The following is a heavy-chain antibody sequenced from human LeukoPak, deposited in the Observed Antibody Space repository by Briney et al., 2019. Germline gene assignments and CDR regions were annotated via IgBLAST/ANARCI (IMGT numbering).Heavy chain of an antibody. CDR2: ISSSSSYI. D-gene: IGHD3-22*01. CDR1: GFTFSSYS. Sequence: GGSLRLSCAASGFTFSSYSMNWVRQAPGKGLEWVSSISSSSSYIYYADSVKGRFTISRDNAKNSLYLQMNSLRAEDTAVYYCARGGYDSSGRGYLDYWGQGTLVTVSS. V-gene: IGHV3-21*04. J-gene: IGHJ4*02. CDR3: ARGGYDSSGRGYLDY.